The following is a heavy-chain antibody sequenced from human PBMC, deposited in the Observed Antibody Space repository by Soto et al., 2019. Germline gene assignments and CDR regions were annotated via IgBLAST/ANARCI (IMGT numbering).Heavy chain of an antibody. CDR2: IYYSGST. CDR1: GGSISSYY. CDR3: ARRYGMAWDY. J-gene: IGHJ4*02. V-gene: IGHV4-59*08. Sequence: QVQLQESGPGLVKPSEPLSLTCTVSGGSISSYYWSWIRQPPGKGLEWIGYIYYSGSTNYNPSLKSRVTVSVDTSKDQFSLKLSSVTAADTAVYYCARRYGMAWDYWCQGTLVTVPS. D-gene: IGHD2-8*01.